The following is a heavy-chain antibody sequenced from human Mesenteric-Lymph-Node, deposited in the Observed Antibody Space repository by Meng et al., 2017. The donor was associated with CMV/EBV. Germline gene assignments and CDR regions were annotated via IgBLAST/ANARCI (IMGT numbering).Heavy chain of an antibody. D-gene: IGHD2-15*01. CDR1: GSFNAYD. CDR2: INHSGDI. J-gene: IGHJ5*02. Sequence: GSFNAYDWSWIRRPPGKGLEWIGKINHSGDISYNPSLKSRVTISVDTSKKQFSLKLTSVTAADTAVYYCAGNFCSGGTCYPRSLFDPWGQGVLVTVSS. V-gene: IGHV4-34*01. CDR3: AGNFCSGGTCYPRSLFDP.